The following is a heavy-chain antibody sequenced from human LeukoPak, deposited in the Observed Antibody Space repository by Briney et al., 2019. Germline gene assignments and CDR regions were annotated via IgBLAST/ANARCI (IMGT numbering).Heavy chain of an antibody. Sequence: GGSLRLSCGASGFTFTTHWIHWVRQAPGKGLVWVSRIKPDGSDTNYADSVKGRFTISRDNAKNTVYLQMNSLRAEDTAVYYCAKDGDSTVEGVGLDYWGQGTLVTVSS. J-gene: IGHJ4*02. CDR1: GFTFTTHW. CDR3: AKDGDSTVEGVGLDY. V-gene: IGHV3-74*01. D-gene: IGHD1-26*01. CDR2: IKPDGSDT.